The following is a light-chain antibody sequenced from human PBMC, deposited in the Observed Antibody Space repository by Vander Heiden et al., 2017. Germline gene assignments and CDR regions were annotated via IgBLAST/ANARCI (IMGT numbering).Light chain of an antibody. CDR3: LQDYSYPRT. Sequence: AIQMTQSPSSLSASVGDRVTITCRASQGIKNYLGWYQQKPGKAPNLLIYAASSLQSGVPSRFSGSGSGTDFTLIISSLQPEDFATYYCLQDYSYPRTFGQRTKVDIK. V-gene: IGKV1-6*01. J-gene: IGKJ1*01. CDR1: QGIKNY. CDR2: AAS.